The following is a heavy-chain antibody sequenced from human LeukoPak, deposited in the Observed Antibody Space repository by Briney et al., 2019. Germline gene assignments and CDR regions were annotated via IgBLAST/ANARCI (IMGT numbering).Heavy chain of an antibody. D-gene: IGHD6-13*01. J-gene: IGHJ4*02. CDR2: ISYDGSNK. V-gene: IGHV3-30*03. CDR3: ARDWHSSSWFRAFDY. CDR1: GFTFSSYG. Sequence: GGSLRLSCAASGFTFSSYGMHWVRQAPGKGLEWVAVISYDGSNKYYADSVKGRFTISRDNSKNTLYLQMNSLRAEDTAVYYCARDWHSSSWFRAFDYWGQGTLVTVSS.